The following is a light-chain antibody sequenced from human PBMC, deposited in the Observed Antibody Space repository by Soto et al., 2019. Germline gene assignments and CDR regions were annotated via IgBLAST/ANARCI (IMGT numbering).Light chain of an antibody. V-gene: IGKV3-15*01. J-gene: IGKJ2*01. CDR1: QSINSE. Sequence: EIVMTQSPATLSLSPGERAALSCRASQSINSELAWYQQKPGQPPRLLIYGASTRATGVPARFTGSESCSVFTLTISGLPSEYCVVYYWQQGHNWPHTFGQGTRLEI. CDR3: QQGHNWPHT. CDR2: GAS.